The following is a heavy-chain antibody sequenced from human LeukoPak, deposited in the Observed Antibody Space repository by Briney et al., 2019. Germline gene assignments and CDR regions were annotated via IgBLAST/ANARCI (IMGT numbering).Heavy chain of an antibody. J-gene: IGHJ4*02. CDR2: ISSSSSTI. V-gene: IGHV3-11*04. CDR1: GFTFSDYY. Sequence: GGSLRLSCAASGFTFSDYYMSWIRQAPGKGLERVSYISSSSSTIYYADSVKGRFTISRDNAKNSLYLQMNSLRAEDTAVYYCASGSYSRPFDYWGQGTLVTVSS. CDR3: ASGSYSRPFDY. D-gene: IGHD1-26*01.